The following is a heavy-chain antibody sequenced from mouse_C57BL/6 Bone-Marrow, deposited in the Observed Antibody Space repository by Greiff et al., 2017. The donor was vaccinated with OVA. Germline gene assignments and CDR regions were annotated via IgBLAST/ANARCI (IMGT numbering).Heavy chain of an antibody. D-gene: IGHD2-3*01. CDR1: GFSLTSYG. CDR2: IWSGGST. Sequence: VKLVESGPGLVQPSQSLSITCTVSGFSLTSYGVHWVRQSPGKGLEWLGVIWSGGSTDYNAAFISRLSISKDKSKSQVFFKMNSLQADDTAIYYCARRGYYDGCCGGAMDYWGQGTSVTVSS. J-gene: IGHJ4*01. V-gene: IGHV2-2*01. CDR3: ARRGYYDGCCGGAMDY.